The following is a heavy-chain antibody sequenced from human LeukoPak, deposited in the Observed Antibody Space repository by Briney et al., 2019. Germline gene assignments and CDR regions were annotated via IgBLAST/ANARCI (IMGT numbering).Heavy chain of an antibody. Sequence: PGGSLRLSCAASGFTFSTYEMNWVRQAPGKGLEWVSYISSSGGTIHYSDSVKGRFTISRDNAKNSLYLQMNSLRAEDTAVYYCAREGEDYYDSSVDYWGQGTLVTVSS. CDR2: ISSSGGTI. V-gene: IGHV3-48*03. D-gene: IGHD3-22*01. J-gene: IGHJ4*02. CDR1: GFTFSTYE. CDR3: AREGEDYYDSSVDY.